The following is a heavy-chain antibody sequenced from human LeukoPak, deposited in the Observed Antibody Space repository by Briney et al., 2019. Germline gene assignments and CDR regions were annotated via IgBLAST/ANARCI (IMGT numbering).Heavy chain of an antibody. J-gene: IGHJ4*02. CDR1: GFTFSSYS. Sequence: PGGSLRLSCAASGFTFSSYSMNWVRQAPGKGLEWVSPISSSSSYIYYADSVKGRFTISRDNAKNSLYLQMNSLRAEDTAVYYCARDLAPYDSSGSTLIDYWGQGTLVTVSS. D-gene: IGHD3-22*01. CDR2: ISSSSSYI. CDR3: ARDLAPYDSSGSTLIDY. V-gene: IGHV3-21*01.